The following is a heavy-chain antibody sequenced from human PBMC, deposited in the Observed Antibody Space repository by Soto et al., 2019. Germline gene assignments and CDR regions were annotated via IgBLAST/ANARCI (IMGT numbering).Heavy chain of an antibody. D-gene: IGHD5-18*01. V-gene: IGHV1-69*12. CDR2: IIPIFGTA. CDR3: ARVRGTKLSLRHY. CDR1: GGTFSSYA. J-gene: IGHJ4*02. Sequence: QVQLVQSGAGVKKPGSSVKVSCKASGGTFSSYAISWVRQAPGQGLDWMGGIIPIFGTAKYAQKFQGRVTITADESTSIAFMELSSLGSGDTGVYYCARVRGTKLSLRHYWGQGTLVTVSS.